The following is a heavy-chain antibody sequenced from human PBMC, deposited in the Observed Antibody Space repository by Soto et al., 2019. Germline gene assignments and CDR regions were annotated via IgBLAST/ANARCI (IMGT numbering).Heavy chain of an antibody. CDR2: IYHSGST. V-gene: IGHV4-4*02. Sequence: QVQLQESGPELVKPSGTLSLTCSVSGGSIRSSNWWSWVRQHPGKGLEWIGEIYHSGSTNYNPSLKSRVTISVDKAKNQFSLKLSCVTAADTAVYYCARRFRAPNWCDPWGQGPLVTVSS. J-gene: IGHJ5*02. CDR1: GGSIRSSNW. CDR3: ARRFRAPNWCDP.